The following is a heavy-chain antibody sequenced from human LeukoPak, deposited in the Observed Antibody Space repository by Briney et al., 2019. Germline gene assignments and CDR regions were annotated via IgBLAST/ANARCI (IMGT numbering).Heavy chain of an antibody. CDR1: GNTFTAYY. D-gene: IGHD5-12*01. J-gene: IGHJ4*02. V-gene: IGHV1-2*02. CDR2: INPNSGGT. Sequence: ASVKVSCKASGNTFTAYYMHWVRQAPGQGLEWMGWINPNSGGTNYAQKFQGRVTMTRDTSISTAYMELRRLRSDDTAVYYCARVDIVATNHQDFDYWGQGTLVTVSS. CDR3: ARVDIVATNHQDFDY.